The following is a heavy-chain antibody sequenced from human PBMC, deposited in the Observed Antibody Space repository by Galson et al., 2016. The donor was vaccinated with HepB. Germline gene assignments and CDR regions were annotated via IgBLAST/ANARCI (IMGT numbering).Heavy chain of an antibody. V-gene: IGHV6-1*01. J-gene: IGHJ6*02. D-gene: IGHD3-3*01. CDR1: GDSVSSSRAA. CDR3: ARAVEYYTFWSRLYGMDV. CDR2: TYYRPKWNN. Sequence: CAISGDSVSSSRAAWNWIRQSPSRGLEWLGGTYYRPKWNNDYAVSVKSRIIINPDTSKNQFYLQLKSVTPEDTAVYYCARAVEYYTFWSRLYGMDVWGQGTTVIVSS.